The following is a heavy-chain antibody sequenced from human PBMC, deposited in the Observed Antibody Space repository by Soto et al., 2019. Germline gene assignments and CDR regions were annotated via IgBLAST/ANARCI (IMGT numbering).Heavy chain of an antibody. V-gene: IGHV1-69*01. CDR2: IIPMFGTA. J-gene: IGHJ6*02. Sequence: QVQLVQSGTEMKKPGSSVKVSCKASGGTFSSYAVSWVRQAPGQGLEWMGGIIPMFGTANYAQKFQGRVTITADESRSTAYMELSSLRFDDTAVYYCARDRNIVVVPPAGWYYGMDVWGQGTTVTVSS. D-gene: IGHD2-2*01. CDR3: ARDRNIVVVPPAGWYYGMDV. CDR1: GGTFSSYA.